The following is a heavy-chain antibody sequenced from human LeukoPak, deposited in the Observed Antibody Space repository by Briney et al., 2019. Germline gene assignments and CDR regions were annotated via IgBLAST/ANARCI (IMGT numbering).Heavy chain of an antibody. J-gene: IGHJ6*03. V-gene: IGHV7-4-1*02. CDR3: AREGGRVLLWFGELLSYGNYYMDV. D-gene: IGHD3-10*01. CDR1: GYTFTSYA. Sequence: ASVKVSCKASGYTFTSYAMNWVRQAPGQGLEWMGWINTNTGNPTYAQGFTGRFVFSLDTSVSTAYLQISSLKAEDTAVYYCAREGGRVLLWFGELLSYGNYYMDVWGKGTTVTVSS. CDR2: INTNTGNP.